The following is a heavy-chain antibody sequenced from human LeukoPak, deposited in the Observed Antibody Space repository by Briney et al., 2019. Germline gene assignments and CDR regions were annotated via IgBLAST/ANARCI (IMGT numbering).Heavy chain of an antibody. V-gene: IGHV3-23*01. CDR3: AKGVGIYYYYGMDV. Sequence: GGSLRLSCAASGFTFSSYAMTWVRQAPGKGLEWVSAISGSGSSTHYADSVKGRFTISRDNSKNTLYLQMNSLGAEDTAVYYCAKGVGIYYYYGMDVWGQGTTVTVSS. CDR1: GFTFSSYA. D-gene: IGHD1-1*01. J-gene: IGHJ6*02. CDR2: ISGSGSST.